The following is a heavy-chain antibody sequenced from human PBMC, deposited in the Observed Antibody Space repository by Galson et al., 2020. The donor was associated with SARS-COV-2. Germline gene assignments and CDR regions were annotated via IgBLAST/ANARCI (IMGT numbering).Heavy chain of an antibody. D-gene: IGHD1-26*01. CDR1: GYSISSGYH. V-gene: IGHV4-38-2*01. CDR3: ARGNEFRPYSAFKN. Sequence: ETLSLTCAVSGYSISSGYHWGWIRQPPGKGLECIGSIYHSGNTYYNPSLESRVTISVDTSKNQFSLKLSSVTAADTAVYYCARGNEFRPYSAFKNWGQGTLVTVSS. CDR2: IYHSGNT. J-gene: IGHJ4*02.